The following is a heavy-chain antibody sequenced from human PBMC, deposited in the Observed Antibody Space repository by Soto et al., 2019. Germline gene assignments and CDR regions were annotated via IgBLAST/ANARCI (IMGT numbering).Heavy chain of an antibody. CDR3: ARDLWGYCGTDCYPLDV. D-gene: IGHD2-21*02. CDR1: GGSISSSNW. CDR2: IYHSGST. V-gene: IGHV4-4*02. J-gene: IGHJ6*02. Sequence: PSETLSLACAVSGGSISSSNWWSWVRQPPGKGLEWIGEIYHSGSTNYNPSLKSRVTISVDKSKNQFSLNLSSVTAADTAVYYCARDLWGYCGTDCYPLDVWGQGTTVTVSS.